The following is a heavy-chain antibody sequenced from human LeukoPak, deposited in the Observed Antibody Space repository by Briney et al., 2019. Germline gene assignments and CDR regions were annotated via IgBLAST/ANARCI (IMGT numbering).Heavy chain of an antibody. Sequence: PSETLSLTCTVSGGSISSYYWSWIRQPAGKGLEWIGRIYTSGSTNYNPSLKSRVTMSVDTSKNQFSLKLSSVTAADTAVYYCARGSGSSGWYYFDYWGQGTLVTVSS. J-gene: IGHJ4*02. CDR2: IYTSGST. CDR3: ARGSGSSGWYYFDY. V-gene: IGHV4-4*07. D-gene: IGHD6-19*01. CDR1: GGSISSYY.